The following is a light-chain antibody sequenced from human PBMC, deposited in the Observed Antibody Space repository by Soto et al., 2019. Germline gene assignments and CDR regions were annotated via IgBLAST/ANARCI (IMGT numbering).Light chain of an antibody. J-gene: IGKJ1*01. CDR2: WAS. Sequence: DIVMTQSPYSLAVSLGERATINCKSSQSVLYSSNNKNYLAWYQQKPGQPPKLLIYWASTRESGVPDRFSGSGSGTYFTLTISSLQAEDVAVYYCQQHYSTPRTFGQGTKVDIK. V-gene: IGKV4-1*01. CDR3: QQHYSTPRT. CDR1: QSVLYSSNNKNY.